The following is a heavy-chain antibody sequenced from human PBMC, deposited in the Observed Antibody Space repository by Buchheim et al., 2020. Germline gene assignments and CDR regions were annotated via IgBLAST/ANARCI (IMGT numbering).Heavy chain of an antibody. Sequence: QVQLQESGPGLVKPSGTLSLTCAVYGGSFSGYYWSWIRQPPGKGLEWIGEINHSGSTNYNPSLKSRVTISVDTSKNQFSLKLSSVTAADTAVYYCARGSRAAAGKEWGQGTL. CDR1: GGSFSGYY. V-gene: IGHV4-34*01. J-gene: IGHJ4*02. CDR3: ARGSRAAAGKE. CDR2: INHSGST. D-gene: IGHD6-13*01.